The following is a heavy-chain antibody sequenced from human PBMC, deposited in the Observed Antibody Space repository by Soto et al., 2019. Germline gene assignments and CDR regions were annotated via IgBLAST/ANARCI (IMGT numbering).Heavy chain of an antibody. V-gene: IGHV3-30*03. J-gene: IGHJ5*02. D-gene: IGHD3-10*01. CDR3: ARGNRITMVRGVILNNWFDP. Sequence: PGGSLRLSCTASGFTFSEYGIHWVRQAPGKGLEWVAVISYGGSHKYYVDSVKGRFTISRDNAKNSLYLQMHSLRAEDTAVYYCARGNRITMVRGVILNNWFDPWGQGTLVTVSS. CDR2: ISYGGSHK. CDR1: GFTFSEYG.